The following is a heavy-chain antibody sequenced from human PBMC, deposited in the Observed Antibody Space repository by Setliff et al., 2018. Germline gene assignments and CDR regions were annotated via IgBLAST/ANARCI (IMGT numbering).Heavy chain of an antibody. Sequence: SVKVSCKASGGTFNSYAISWVRQAPGQGLEWMGGIIPIIGSANYARKFQGRVTVTADESTSTAYMELSSLRSEDTAVYYCARGSVEYSRGWYYFDYWAQGTLVTVSS. D-gene: IGHD6-19*01. CDR1: GGTFNSYA. V-gene: IGHV1-69*13. CDR3: ARGSVEYSRGWYYFDY. CDR2: IIPIIGSA. J-gene: IGHJ4*02.